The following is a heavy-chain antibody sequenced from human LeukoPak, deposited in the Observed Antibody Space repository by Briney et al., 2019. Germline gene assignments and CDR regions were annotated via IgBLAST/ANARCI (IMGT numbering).Heavy chain of an antibody. J-gene: IGHJ5*02. D-gene: IGHD6-6*01. Sequence: SVKVSCKASGGTFSSYAITWLRQAPGQGLEWMGGIIPIFRTANYAQKFQGRVTIIADESTSTAYMELSSLRSEDTAVYYCARKTSIAGRGDWFDPWGQGTLVIVSS. CDR3: ARKTSIAGRGDWFDP. CDR2: IIPIFRTA. CDR1: GGTFSSYA. V-gene: IGHV1-69*01.